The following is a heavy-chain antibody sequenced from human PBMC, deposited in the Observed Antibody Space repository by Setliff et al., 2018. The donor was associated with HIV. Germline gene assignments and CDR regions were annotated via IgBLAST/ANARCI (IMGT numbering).Heavy chain of an antibody. CDR2: INTDTGTP. J-gene: IGHJ4*02. D-gene: IGHD3-3*01. V-gene: IGHV7-4-1*02. CDR1: GYNFIAYA. CDR3: VGLLSPDYDLDY. Sequence: RASVKVSCKTSGYNFIAYAINWVRQAPGQGFEWMGWINTDTGTPTYAQGFTGRFVFSLDTSVSTAYLQISSLKAADTAMYYCVGLLSPDYDLDYWGQGTLVTVSS.